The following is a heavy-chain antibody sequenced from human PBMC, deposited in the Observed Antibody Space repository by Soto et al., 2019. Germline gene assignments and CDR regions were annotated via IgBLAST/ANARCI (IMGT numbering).Heavy chain of an antibody. CDR3: ARGPRVSSTGTGAH. J-gene: IGHJ4*02. Sequence: GGSLRLSCAVSGFTFSAYWMHWVRQVPGKGLTWVSRISDDGSTATYADSVKGRFVISRDNAKNSLYLEMNILRADDSGLYYCARGPRVSSTGTGAHWGRGTLVTVSS. CDR1: GFTFSAYW. D-gene: IGHD1-1*01. V-gene: IGHV3-74*01. CDR2: ISDDGSTA.